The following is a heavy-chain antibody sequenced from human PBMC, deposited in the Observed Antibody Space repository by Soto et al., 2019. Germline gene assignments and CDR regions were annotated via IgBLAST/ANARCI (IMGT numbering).Heavy chain of an antibody. J-gene: IGHJ4*02. Sequence: SETLSLTCTVSGGSVSSGSYCWSWIRQPPGKGLEWIGYIYYSGSTNYNPSLKSRVTISVDTSKNQFSLKLSSVTAADTAVYYCARGVGYSPDYWGQGTLVTVSS. D-gene: IGHD5-18*01. V-gene: IGHV4-61*01. CDR1: GGSVSSGSYC. CDR3: ARGVGYSPDY. CDR2: IYYSGST.